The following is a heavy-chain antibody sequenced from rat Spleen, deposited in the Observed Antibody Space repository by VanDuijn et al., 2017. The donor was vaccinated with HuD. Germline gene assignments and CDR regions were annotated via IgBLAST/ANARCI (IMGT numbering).Heavy chain of an antibody. D-gene: IGHD1-12*03. V-gene: IGHV2-1*01. CDR2: LWGDGST. CDR1: GFSLISYS. Sequence: QVQLKESGPGLVQPSQTLSLTCTVSGFSLISYSVHWVRQPPGKGLEWMGGLWGDGSTDYNSTLKSRLSISRDTSKSQLFLEMRSMQTEDTATYYCARDPTAVIPAVFDYWGQGVMVTVSS. CDR3: ARDPTAVIPAVFDY. J-gene: IGHJ2*01.